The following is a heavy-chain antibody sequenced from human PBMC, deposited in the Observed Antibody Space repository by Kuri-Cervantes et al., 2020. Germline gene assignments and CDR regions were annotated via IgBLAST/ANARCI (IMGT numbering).Heavy chain of an antibody. J-gene: IGHJ6*02. Sequence: LTCAASGFTFSSYAMHWVRQAPGKGLEWVAVISYDGSNKYYADSVKGRFTISRDNSKNTLYLQMNSLRAEDTAVYYCARENTKITIAVAGINYYYGMDVWGQGTTVTVSS. V-gene: IGHV3-30-3*01. CDR1: GFTFSSYA. CDR2: ISYDGSNK. D-gene: IGHD6-19*01. CDR3: ARENTKITIAVAGINYYYGMDV.